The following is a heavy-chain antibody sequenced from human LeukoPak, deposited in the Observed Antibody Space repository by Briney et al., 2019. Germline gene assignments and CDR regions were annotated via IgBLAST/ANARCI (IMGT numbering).Heavy chain of an antibody. V-gene: IGHV1-69*13. CDR3: ASTYDSSGYYDY. CDR2: IIPIFGTA. D-gene: IGHD3-22*01. Sequence: GASVKVSCKASGGTFSSYAISWVRQAPGQGLEWMGGIIPIFGTANYAQKFQGRVTITADESTSTAYMELSSLRSEDTAVYYCASTYDSSGYYDYWGQGTLVTVSS. J-gene: IGHJ4*02. CDR1: GGTFSSYA.